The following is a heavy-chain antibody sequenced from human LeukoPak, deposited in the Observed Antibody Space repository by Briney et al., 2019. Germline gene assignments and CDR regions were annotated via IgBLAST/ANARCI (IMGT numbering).Heavy chain of an antibody. CDR2: ISSSGSTI. Sequence: PGGSLRLSCAASGFTFSSYEMNWVRQAPGKGLEWVSYISSSGSTIYYADSVKGRFTISRDNAKNSLYLQMNSLRAEDTAVYYCARDPSVAPLDYWGQGTLVTVSS. J-gene: IGHJ4*02. D-gene: IGHD6-19*01. CDR1: GFTFSSYE. V-gene: IGHV3-48*03. CDR3: ARDPSVAPLDY.